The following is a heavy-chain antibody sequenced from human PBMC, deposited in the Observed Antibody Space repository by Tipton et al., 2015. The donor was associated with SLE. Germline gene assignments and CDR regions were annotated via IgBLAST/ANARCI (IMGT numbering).Heavy chain of an antibody. D-gene: IGHD2-21*01. J-gene: IGHJ4*02. CDR3: ARADRGNCRNSDCYIFDY. Sequence: TLSLTCRVSGGAISASTYYWAWIRQAPGKGLEWIGSVSYTGSTYNNPSLKSRVTMSVDTSKNQFSLKLSSVTAADTAVYFCARADRGNCRNSDCYIFDYWGQGTPVTVSS. V-gene: IGHV4-39*07. CDR1: GGAISASTYY. CDR2: VSYTGST.